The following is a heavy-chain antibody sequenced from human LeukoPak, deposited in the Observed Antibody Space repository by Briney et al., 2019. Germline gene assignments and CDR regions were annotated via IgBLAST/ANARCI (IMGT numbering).Heavy chain of an antibody. CDR3: ARDVVWSGDYYYGMDV. CDR1: GFTFSSYG. CDR2: ISYDGRNK. D-gene: IGHD3-10*01. J-gene: IGHJ6*02. Sequence: GGSLRLSCAASGFTFSSYGIHWVRQAPGKGLEWVAVISYDGRNKHYADSVKGRFTISRDNSKNTLYLQMNSLRAEDTAVYYCARDVVWSGDYYYGMDVWGQGTTVTVSS. V-gene: IGHV3-30*03.